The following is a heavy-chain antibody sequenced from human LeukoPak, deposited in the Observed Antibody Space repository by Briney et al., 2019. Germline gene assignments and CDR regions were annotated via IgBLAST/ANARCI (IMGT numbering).Heavy chain of an antibody. CDR1: GYSISSGYY. V-gene: IGHV4-38-2*02. Sequence: SETLSLTCTVSGYSISSGYYWGWIRQPPGKGLEWIGSIYHSGSTYYNPSLKRRVTISVDTSKNQFSLKLSSVTAADTAVYYCASPWRSSGGVWGQGTMVTVSS. CDR3: ASPWRSSGGV. J-gene: IGHJ3*01. CDR2: IYHSGST. D-gene: IGHD2-15*01.